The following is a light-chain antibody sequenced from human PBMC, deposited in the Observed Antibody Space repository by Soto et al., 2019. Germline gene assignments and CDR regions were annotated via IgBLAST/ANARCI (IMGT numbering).Light chain of an antibody. CDR2: DVT. J-gene: IGLJ1*01. V-gene: IGLV2-11*01. CDR1: SSDVCDYNY. CDR3: CSYAGSYTFV. Sequence: QSALTQPRSVSGSPGQSVTISCTGTSSDVCDYNYVSWYQQHPGKAPKLVIYDVTKRPSGVPDRFSGSKSGNTASLTISGLQAEDEADYYCCSYAGSYTFVFGTGTKLTVL.